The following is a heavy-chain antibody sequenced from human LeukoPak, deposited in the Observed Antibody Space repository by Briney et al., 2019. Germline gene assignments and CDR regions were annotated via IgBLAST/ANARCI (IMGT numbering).Heavy chain of an antibody. CDR2: INPSGGST. CDR3: ARDRGLYYDILTGSYYFDY. Sequence: ASVKVSCKASGYTFTSYYMHWVRQAPGQGLEWMGIINPSGGSTNYAQKFQGRVTMTRDTSISTAYMELSRLRSDDTAVYYCARDRGLYYDILTGSYYFDYWGQGTLVTVSS. V-gene: IGHV1-46*01. CDR1: GYTFTSYY. J-gene: IGHJ4*02. D-gene: IGHD3-9*01.